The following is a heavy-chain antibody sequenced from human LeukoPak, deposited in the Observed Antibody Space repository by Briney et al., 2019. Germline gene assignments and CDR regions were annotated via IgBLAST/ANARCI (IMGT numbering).Heavy chain of an antibody. Sequence: GRSLTLSCAASGYTFSRHGIHWVRQAPGKGLEWVAVVWYEGRNRDYADSVKGRCTISKDNSNNMVFLQMDRLRAEDTAVYYCARRGNDFWSGYYITLQNYFDYWGQGTLVTVSS. V-gene: IGHV3-33*01. D-gene: IGHD3-3*01. CDR3: ARRGNDFWSGYYITLQNYFDY. CDR2: VWYEGRNR. CDR1: GYTFSRHG. J-gene: IGHJ4*02.